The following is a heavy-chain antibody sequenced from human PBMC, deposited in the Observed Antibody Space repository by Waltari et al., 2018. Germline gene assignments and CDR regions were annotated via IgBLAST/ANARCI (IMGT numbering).Heavy chain of an antibody. CDR3: AREGSGRFLEWLQYPNWFDP. J-gene: IGHJ5*02. V-gene: IGHV1-8*01. CDR2: MNPNSGNT. D-gene: IGHD3-3*01. CDR1: GYTFTSYD. Sequence: QVQLVQSGAEVKKPGASVKVSCKASGYTFTSYDINWVRQATGQGLEWMGWMNPNSGNTGYAQKFQGRVTMTRNTSISTAYMELSSLRSEDTAVYYCAREGSGRFLEWLQYPNWFDPWGQGTLVTVSS.